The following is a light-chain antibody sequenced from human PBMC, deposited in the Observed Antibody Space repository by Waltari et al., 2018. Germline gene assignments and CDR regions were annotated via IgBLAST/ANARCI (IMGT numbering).Light chain of an antibody. CDR2: HAS. V-gene: IGKV1-5*01. CDR1: ESIGTS. Sequence: DIQMTQSPSTLSASVGDRVTFTCRASESIGTSLAWYQQKSWKAPKLLVHHASTLEGGVPSRFSGSGSGTDFTLTISSLQPDDFATYFCQQYYTYSLWAFGQGTKVETK. J-gene: IGKJ1*01. CDR3: QQYYTYSLWA.